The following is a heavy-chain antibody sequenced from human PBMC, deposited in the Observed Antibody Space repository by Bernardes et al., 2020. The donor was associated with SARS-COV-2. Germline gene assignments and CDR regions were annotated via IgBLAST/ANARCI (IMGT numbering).Heavy chain of an antibody. CDR2: INPNTGDT. V-gene: IGHV1-2*04. J-gene: IGHJ4*02. CDR3: ARAYWFETSGFPCY. Sequence: ASVKVSCQASGYTFTGYYIHWVRQAPGQGLEWIGLINPNTGDTKYAQHFQGWVTMTRDTSIRTAYMELSRLRSDDTAVYYCARAYWFETSGFPCYWGQGTLVTVSS. CDR1: GYTFTGYY. D-gene: IGHD3-22*01.